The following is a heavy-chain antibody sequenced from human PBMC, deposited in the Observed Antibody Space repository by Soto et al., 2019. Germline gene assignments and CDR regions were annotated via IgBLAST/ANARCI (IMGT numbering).Heavy chain of an antibody. CDR1: GFTFSSYW. V-gene: IGHV3-74*01. D-gene: IGHD2-2*01. CDR2: INSDGSST. Sequence: HPGGSLRLSCAASGFTFSSYWMHWVRQAPGKGLVWVSRINSDGSSTSYADSVKGRFTISRDNAKNTLYLQMNSLRAEDTAVYYCARGGSTSCYGLCASGFDPWGQGTLVTVSS. CDR3: ARGGSTSCYGLCASGFDP. J-gene: IGHJ5*02.